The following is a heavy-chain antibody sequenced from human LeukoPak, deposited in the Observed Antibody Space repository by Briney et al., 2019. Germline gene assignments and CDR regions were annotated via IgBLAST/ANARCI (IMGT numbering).Heavy chain of an antibody. V-gene: IGHV3-7*05. Sequence: GGTLRLSCTASGITFGSYWMTWVRQAPGKGLECVANIKPAGSEKYYVASVEGRFTISRDNAKNSLFLEMNSLRAEDTAVYYCARGRVAVAGSYEYWGQGTLVSVS. J-gene: IGHJ4*02. D-gene: IGHD6-19*01. CDR3: ARGRVAVAGSYEY. CDR2: IKPAGSEK. CDR1: GITFGSYW.